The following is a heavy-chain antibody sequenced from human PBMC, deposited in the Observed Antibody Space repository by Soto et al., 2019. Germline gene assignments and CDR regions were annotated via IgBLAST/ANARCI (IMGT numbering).Heavy chain of an antibody. V-gene: IGHV3-30*18. Sequence: QVQLVESGGGVVQPGRSLRLSCAASGFPFSDYAMHWVRQVPGKGLEWVAVISFDGSNTYYADSVKGRFTVSRDNSKHTLSLQMSSLRSHDTALYYCAKALRGGCDYWGQGALVTVYS. CDR2: ISFDGSNT. J-gene: IGHJ4*02. D-gene: IGHD3-10*01. CDR1: GFPFSDYA. CDR3: AKALRGGCDY.